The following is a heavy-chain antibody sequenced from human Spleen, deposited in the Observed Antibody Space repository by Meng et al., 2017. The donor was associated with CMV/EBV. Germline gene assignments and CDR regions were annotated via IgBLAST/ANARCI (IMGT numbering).Heavy chain of an antibody. Sequence: GGSLRLSCAASGFTVSGNYLNWVRQAPGKGLEWVSVIHSGGNTDYADSVKGRFAISRDNSKNTLTLQMNSLRVEDTALYYCAGWDVILVPTAHGRYSYYAMDVWGQGTTVTVSS. CDR3: AGWDVILVPTAHGRYSYYAMDV. CDR1: GFTVSGNY. CDR2: IHSGGNT. J-gene: IGHJ6*02. D-gene: IGHD2-2*01. V-gene: IGHV3-53*01.